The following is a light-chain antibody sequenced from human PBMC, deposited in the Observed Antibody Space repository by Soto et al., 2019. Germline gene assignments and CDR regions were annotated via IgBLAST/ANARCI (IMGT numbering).Light chain of an antibody. CDR2: DVS. CDR3: HQRSNWPRT. CDR1: KNISSY. J-gene: IGKJ1*01. V-gene: IGKV3-11*01. Sequence: IVLTQSPATLSLSPGESATLSCRASKNISSYLIWYQQRPGQAPRLLIYDVSNRATGIPARFSGSGSGTDFTLTISSLEPGDSAVYYCHQRSNWPRTFGQGTKVEIK.